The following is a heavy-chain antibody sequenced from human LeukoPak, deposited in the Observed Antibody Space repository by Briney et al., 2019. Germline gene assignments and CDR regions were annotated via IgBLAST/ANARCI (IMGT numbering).Heavy chain of an antibody. V-gene: IGHV1-2*02. CDR2: INPNSGGT. CDR1: GYTFTVYY. Sequence: ASVKVSCKASGYTFTVYYMHWVRQAPGQGLEWMGWINPNSGGTNYGQKFQGRGTMTRDTSISTVYMELSRLRSDDTAVYYCARASGSYWWFDSWGQGTLVTVSS. D-gene: IGHD3-10*01. CDR3: ARASGSYWWFDS. J-gene: IGHJ5*01.